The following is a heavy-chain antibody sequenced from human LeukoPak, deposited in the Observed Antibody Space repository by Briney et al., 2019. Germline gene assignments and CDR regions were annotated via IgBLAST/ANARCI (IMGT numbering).Heavy chain of an antibody. CDR2: INSDGSWT. D-gene: IGHD3-10*01. CDR3: ARDPGGYDY. CDR1: GNYW. J-gene: IGHJ4*02. Sequence: GGSLRLSCAASGNYWMHWVRQAPGKGLVWVSHINSDGSWTSYADSVKGRFTISKDNAKNTVYLQMNSLRAEDTAVYYCARDPGGYDYWGQGTLVTVSS. V-gene: IGHV3-74*01.